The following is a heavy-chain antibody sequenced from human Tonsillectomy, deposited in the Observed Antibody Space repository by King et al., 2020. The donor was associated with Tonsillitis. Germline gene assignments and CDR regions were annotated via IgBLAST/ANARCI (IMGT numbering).Heavy chain of an antibody. D-gene: IGHD3/OR15-3a*01. Sequence: VQLVESGAEVKKPGASVKVSCKASGYTFTSYYMHWVRQAPGQGLEWMGVINPSGGSTSYAQKFQGRVTMTRDTSTSTVYMELSSLRSEDTAVYYCAGIDGLVNLADFWGQGTLVTVSS. V-gene: IGHV1-46*01. CDR3: AGIDGLVNLADF. CDR2: INPSGGST. CDR1: GYTFTSYY. J-gene: IGHJ4*02.